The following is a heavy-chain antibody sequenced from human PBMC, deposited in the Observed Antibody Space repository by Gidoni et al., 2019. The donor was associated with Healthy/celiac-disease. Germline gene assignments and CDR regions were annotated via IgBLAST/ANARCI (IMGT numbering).Heavy chain of an antibody. CDR1: GFTFSSYG. D-gene: IGHD2-2*01. Sequence: GFTFSSYGMHWVRQAPGKGLEWVAVISYAGSNKYYADSVKGRFTISRDNSKNTLYLQMNSLRAEDTAVYYCAKAAIVVVPAAEWFDPWGQGTLVTVSS. CDR2: ISYAGSNK. CDR3: AKAAIVVVPAAEWFDP. J-gene: IGHJ5*02. V-gene: IGHV3-30*18.